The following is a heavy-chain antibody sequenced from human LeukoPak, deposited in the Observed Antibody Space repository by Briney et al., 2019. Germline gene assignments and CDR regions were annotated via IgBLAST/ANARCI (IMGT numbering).Heavy chain of an antibody. D-gene: IGHD6-6*01. J-gene: IGHJ3*02. CDR2: MNPNSGNT. Sequence: ASVKVSCKASGYTFTSYDINWVRQATGQGLEWMGWMNPNSGNTGYAQKFQGRVTMTRDMSTSTVYMELSSLRSEDTAVYYCAREGIAARHDAFDIWGQGTMVTVSS. CDR3: AREGIAARHDAFDI. V-gene: IGHV1-8*01. CDR1: GYTFTSYD.